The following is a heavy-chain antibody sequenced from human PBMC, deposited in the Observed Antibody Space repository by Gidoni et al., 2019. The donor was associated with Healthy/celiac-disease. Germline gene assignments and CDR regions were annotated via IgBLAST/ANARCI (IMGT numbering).Heavy chain of an antibody. V-gene: IGHV4-39*01. D-gene: IGHD3-9*01. J-gene: IGHJ4*02. CDR3: ASPYYDILTGYGDYCDY. Sequence: QLQLQESGPGLVKPSTTLSLTCPVSGVSISSCSYYWGWIRQPPGKGLEWIGSIYYSGSTYYNPSLKSRVTISVDTSKNQFSLKLSSVTAADTAVYYCASPYYDILTGYGDYCDYWGQGTLVTVSS. CDR2: IYYSGST. CDR1: GVSISSCSYY.